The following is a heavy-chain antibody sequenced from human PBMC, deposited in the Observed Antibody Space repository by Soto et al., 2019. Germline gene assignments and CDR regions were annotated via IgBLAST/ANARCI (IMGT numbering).Heavy chain of an antibody. Sequence: GGSLRLSCAASGFTFSSYWMSWVRQAPGKGLEWVANIKQDGIENYYVDSVKGRFTISRDNAKNSLFLQMNSLRAEDTAVYYCARDISGDYPYFDYWGQGTLVTVSS. CDR1: GFTFSSYW. V-gene: IGHV3-7*04. CDR3: ARDISGDYPYFDY. J-gene: IGHJ4*02. CDR2: IKQDGIEN. D-gene: IGHD4-17*01.